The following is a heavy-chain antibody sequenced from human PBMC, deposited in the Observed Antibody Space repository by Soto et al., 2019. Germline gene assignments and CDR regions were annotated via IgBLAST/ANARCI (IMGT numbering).Heavy chain of an antibody. CDR3: ARGGVGVFVRAATEAYFH. J-gene: IGHJ4*02. CDR1: GCTISSGGYS. Sequence: PSDTLSLTCAVSGCTISSGGYSWSWILQPPGKGLEWIGYIYHSGSTYYNPSLKSRVTISVDRSKNQFSLKLSSVTAADTAVYYCARGGVGVFVRAATEAYFHWSQGTLVIVSS. D-gene: IGHD2-15*01. CDR2: IYHSGST. V-gene: IGHV4-30-2*01.